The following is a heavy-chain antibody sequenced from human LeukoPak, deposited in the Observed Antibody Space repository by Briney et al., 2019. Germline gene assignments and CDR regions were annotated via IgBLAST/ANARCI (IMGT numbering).Heavy chain of an antibody. J-gene: IGHJ4*02. V-gene: IGHV4-38-2*02. Sequence: PSETLSLTCTVSGYSISSGYYWGWIRQPPGQGLEWIGSIYHSGSTYYNPSLKSRVPISVDTSKTQFTLKLSSVTAADTAVYYCARGAYYYDSREYYFDFWGQGTLVTVSS. D-gene: IGHD3-22*01. CDR3: ARGAYYYDSREYYFDF. CDR2: IYHSGST. CDR1: GYSISSGYY.